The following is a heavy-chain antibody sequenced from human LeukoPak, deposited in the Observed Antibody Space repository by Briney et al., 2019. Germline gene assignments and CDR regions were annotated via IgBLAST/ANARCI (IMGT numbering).Heavy chain of an antibody. D-gene: IGHD1-14*01. Sequence: PGGSLRLSCAASGFTFSSYAMSWVRQAPGKGLEWVSAISGSGGSTYYADSVKGRFTISRDNSKNTLYLQMNSLRAEDTAVYYCAGKGRVGTYYYYYMDVWGKGTTVTVSS. J-gene: IGHJ6*03. CDR3: AGKGRVGTYYYYYMDV. V-gene: IGHV3-23*01. CDR1: GFTFSSYA. CDR2: ISGSGGST.